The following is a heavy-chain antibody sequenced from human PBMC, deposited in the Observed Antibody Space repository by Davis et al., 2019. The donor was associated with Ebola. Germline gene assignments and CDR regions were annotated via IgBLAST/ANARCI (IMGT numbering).Heavy chain of an antibody. Sequence: PGGSLRLSCTASGFTFSTFLMSWVRQVPGKGLEWVATIKKDGSEKYYVDSVKGRFTISRDNAKSSLYLQMNSLGAEDTAVYYCARQDVSQFDYWGQGTVVTVSS. CDR2: IKKDGSEK. D-gene: IGHD2-15*01. CDR3: ARQDVSQFDY. J-gene: IGHJ4*02. CDR1: GFTFSTFL. V-gene: IGHV3-7*03.